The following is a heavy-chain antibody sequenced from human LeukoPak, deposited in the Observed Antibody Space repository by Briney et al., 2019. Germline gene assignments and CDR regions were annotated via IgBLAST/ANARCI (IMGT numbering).Heavy chain of an antibody. V-gene: IGHV4-61*01. J-gene: IGHJ5*02. CDR3: ARVYYDFWSGFANWFDP. CDR1: GGSVSSGSYY. CDR2: IYYSGST. D-gene: IGHD3-3*01. Sequence: PSETLSLTCTVSGGSVSSGSYYWSWIRQPPGKGLEWVGDIYYSGSTNYNPSLKSRVTISVDTSKNQFSLKLSSVTAADTAVYYCARVYYDFWSGFANWFDPWGQGTLVTVSS.